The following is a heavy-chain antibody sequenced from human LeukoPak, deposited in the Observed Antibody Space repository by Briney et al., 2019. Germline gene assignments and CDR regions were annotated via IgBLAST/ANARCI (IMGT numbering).Heavy chain of an antibody. V-gene: IGHV4-59*01. CDR3: ARVRTKPLIPPDY. CDR2: IYYGGST. CDR1: GDSINSNY. D-gene: IGHD1-7*01. J-gene: IGHJ4*02. Sequence: SETLSLTCSVSGDSINSNYWSWMRQPPGKGLEWIGYIYYGGSTNYNPSLKSRVSMSVDTSKNQFSLNLSSVTAADTAVYYCARVRTKPLIPPDYWGQGTLVTVSS.